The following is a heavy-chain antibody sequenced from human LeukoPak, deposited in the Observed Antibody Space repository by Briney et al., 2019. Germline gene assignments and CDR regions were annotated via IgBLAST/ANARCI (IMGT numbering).Heavy chain of an antibody. CDR1: GGSISSYY. CDR2: IYYSGST. V-gene: IGHV4-59*01. J-gene: IGHJ3*02. CDR3: ARGEMATIGGPDAFDI. D-gene: IGHD5-24*01. Sequence: PSETLSLTYTVSGGSISSYYWSWIRQPPGKGLEWIGYIYYSGSTNYNPSLKSRVTISVDTSKNQFSLKLSSVTAADTAVYYCARGEMATIGGPDAFDIWGQGTMVTVSS.